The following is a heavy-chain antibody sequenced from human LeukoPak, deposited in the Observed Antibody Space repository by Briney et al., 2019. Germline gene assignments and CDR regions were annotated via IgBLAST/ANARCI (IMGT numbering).Heavy chain of an antibody. CDR2: ISYDGSNK. J-gene: IGHJ4*02. CDR3: AKQRGYFDD. Sequence: GGSLRLSCAASGFTFSSYGMHWVRQAPGKGLEWVAVISYDGSNKYYADSVKGRFTISRDNSKNTLYLQMNSLRAEDTAVYYCAKQRGYFDDWGQGTLVTVSS. V-gene: IGHV3-30*18. CDR1: GFTFSSYG.